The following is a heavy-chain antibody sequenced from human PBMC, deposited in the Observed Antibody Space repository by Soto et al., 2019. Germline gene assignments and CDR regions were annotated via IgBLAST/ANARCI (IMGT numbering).Heavy chain of an antibody. V-gene: IGHV1-3*01. D-gene: IGHD3-3*01. Sequence: VKVSCKASGYTFTSYATHWVRQAPGQRLEWMGWINAGNGNTKYSQKFQGRVTITRDTSASTAYMELSSLRSEDTAVYYCARGAARITIFGVVSVYWGQGTLVTVSS. CDR2: INAGNGNT. J-gene: IGHJ4*02. CDR1: GYTFTSYA. CDR3: ARGAARITIFGVVSVY.